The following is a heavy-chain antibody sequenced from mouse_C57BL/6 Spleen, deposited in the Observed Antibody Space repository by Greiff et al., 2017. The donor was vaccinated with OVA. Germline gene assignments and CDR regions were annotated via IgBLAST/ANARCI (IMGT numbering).Heavy chain of an antibody. Sequence: VKLVESGPELVKPGASVKISCKASGYAFSSSWMNWVKQRPGKGLEWIGRIYPGDGDTNYNGKFKGKATLTADKSSSTAYMQLSSLTSEDSAVYFCAIYYGNLMDYWGQGTSVTVSS. CDR1: GYAFSSSW. V-gene: IGHV1-82*01. CDR2: IYPGDGDT. J-gene: IGHJ4*01. D-gene: IGHD2-1*01. CDR3: AIYYGNLMDY.